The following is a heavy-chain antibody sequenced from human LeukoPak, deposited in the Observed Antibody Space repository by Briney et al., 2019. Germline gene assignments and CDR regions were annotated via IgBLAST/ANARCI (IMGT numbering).Heavy chain of an antibody. V-gene: IGHV4-59*08. CDR1: GGSISSYY. CDR3: ATTYYYDSSGYSHFDY. Sequence: SETLSLTCTVSGGSISSYYWSWIRQPPGKGLEWIGYIYYSGSTNYNPSLKSRVTISVDTSKNQFSLKLSSVTAADTAVYYCATTYYYDSSGYSHFDYWGQGTLVTVSS. D-gene: IGHD3-22*01. J-gene: IGHJ4*02. CDR2: IYYSGST.